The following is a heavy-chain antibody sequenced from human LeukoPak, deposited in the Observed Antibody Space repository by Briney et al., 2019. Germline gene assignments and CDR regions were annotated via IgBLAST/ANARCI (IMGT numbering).Heavy chain of an antibody. CDR1: GFSFSYYN. CDR3: ARDRSHDDAFDL. CDR2: ISSSGIDM. D-gene: IGHD1-26*01. J-gene: IGHJ3*01. Sequence: PGGSLRLSCEASGFSFSYYNFNWVREAPGKGLEWGSSISSSGIDMYYADSLKGGFTISRDNAKNSLYLHMSSLRVADTAVYYCARDRSHDDAFDLWGQGTMVTVSS. V-gene: IGHV3-21*01.